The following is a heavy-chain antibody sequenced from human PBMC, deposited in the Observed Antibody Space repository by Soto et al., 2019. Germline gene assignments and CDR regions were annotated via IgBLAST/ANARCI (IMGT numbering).Heavy chain of an antibody. D-gene: IGHD6-13*01. V-gene: IGHV3-33*01. J-gene: IGHJ4*02. CDR2: LWYDGSNK. Sequence: QVQLVESGGGVVQPGRSLRLSCAASGFTFSSYGMHWVRQAPGKGLEWVAVLWYDGSNKYYADSVKGRFTISRDNSKNTLYLQRNSLRAEDTAVYYCARDLGKQQQMYYFDYWGQGTLVTVSS. CDR3: ARDLGKQQQMYYFDY. CDR1: GFTFSSYG.